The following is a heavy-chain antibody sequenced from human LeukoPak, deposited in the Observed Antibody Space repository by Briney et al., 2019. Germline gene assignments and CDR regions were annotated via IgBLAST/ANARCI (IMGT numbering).Heavy chain of an antibody. CDR3: ANSYGDYVSADY. J-gene: IGHJ4*02. Sequence: GGSLRLSCAASGFTFSSYGMSWVGQAPGKGVEWVSAISGSGGSTYYADSVKGRFTISRDNSKNTLYLQMNSLRAEDTAVYYCANSYGDYVSADYWGQGTLVTVSS. V-gene: IGHV3-23*01. CDR1: GFTFSSYG. D-gene: IGHD4-17*01. CDR2: ISGSGGST.